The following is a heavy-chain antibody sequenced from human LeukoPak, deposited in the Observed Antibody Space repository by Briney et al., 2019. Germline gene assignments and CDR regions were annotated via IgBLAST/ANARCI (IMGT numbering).Heavy chain of an antibody. V-gene: IGHV4-34*01. CDR2: INHSGST. CDR1: GGSFSGYY. CDR3: ARGSSGGWYRGWFDP. J-gene: IGHJ5*02. Sequence: SETLSLTCAVYGGSFSGYYWSWIRQPPGKGLEWIGEINHSGSTNYNPSLKSRVTISVDTSKNQFSLKLSSVTAADTAVYYCARGSSGGWYRGWFDPWAREPWSPSPQ. D-gene: IGHD6-19*01.